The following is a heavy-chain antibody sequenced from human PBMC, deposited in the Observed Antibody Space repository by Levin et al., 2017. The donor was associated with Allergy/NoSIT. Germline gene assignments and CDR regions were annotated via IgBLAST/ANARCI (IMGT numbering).Heavy chain of an antibody. D-gene: IGHD6-13*01. CDR1: GYTFTNNG. CDR2: ISGYTGNT. Sequence: PRASVKVSCKASGYTFTNNGISWVRQAPGQGLEWMGWISGYTGNTNYAQRFQDRVTMTTDTSTSTAYMEVRSLRSDDTAVYYCARGAEYSSIDYWGRGTLVTVSS. J-gene: IGHJ4*02. V-gene: IGHV1-18*01. CDR3: ARGAEYSSIDY.